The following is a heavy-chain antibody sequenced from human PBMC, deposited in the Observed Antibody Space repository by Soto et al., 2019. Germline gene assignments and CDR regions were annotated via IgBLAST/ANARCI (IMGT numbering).Heavy chain of an antibody. V-gene: IGHV4-34*01. Sequence: SETLSFTCAVYGGSFSGYYWSWIRQPPGKRLEWIGEINHSGSTNYNPSLKSRVTISVDTSKNQFSLKLSSVTAADTAVYYCARGRYYSNYYYYYGMDVWGQGTTVTVSS. CDR2: INHSGST. D-gene: IGHD4-4*01. CDR1: GGSFSGYY. CDR3: ARGRYYSNYYYYYGMDV. J-gene: IGHJ6*02.